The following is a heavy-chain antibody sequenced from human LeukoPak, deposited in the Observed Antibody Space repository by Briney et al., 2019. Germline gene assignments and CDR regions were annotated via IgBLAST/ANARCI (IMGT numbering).Heavy chain of an antibody. Sequence: SETLSLTCTVSGGSISSSSYYWGWIRQPPGKGLEWIGSIYYSGSTYYNPSLKSRVTISVDTSKNQFSLKLSSVTAADTAVYYCARLPSVSLWLGELYLWFDPWGQGTLVTVSS. J-gene: IGHJ5*02. CDR1: GGSISSSSYY. V-gene: IGHV4-39*01. CDR2: IYYSGST. CDR3: ARLPSVSLWLGELYLWFDP. D-gene: IGHD3-10*01.